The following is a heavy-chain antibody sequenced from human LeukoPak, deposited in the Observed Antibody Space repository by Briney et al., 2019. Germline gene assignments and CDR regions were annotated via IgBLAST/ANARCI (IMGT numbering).Heavy chain of an antibody. Sequence: PSETLSLTCTVSGGSIGSYYWSWIRQPPGKGLEWIGYIYYSGSTNYNPSLKSRVTISVDTSKNQFSLKLSSVAAADTAVYYCARSPVLRFLEWPYFDYWGQGTLVTVSS. CDR1: GGSIGSYY. CDR2: IYYSGST. V-gene: IGHV4-59*01. D-gene: IGHD3-3*01. CDR3: ARSPVLRFLEWPYFDY. J-gene: IGHJ4*02.